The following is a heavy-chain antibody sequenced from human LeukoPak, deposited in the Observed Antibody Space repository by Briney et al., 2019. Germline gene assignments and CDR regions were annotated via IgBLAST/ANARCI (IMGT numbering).Heavy chain of an antibody. Sequence: SETLSLTCTVSGGSISSSSYYWGWIRQPPGKGLEWIGSIFYSGSTYYNPSLKSRVTVSLDTSKNQFSLKLSSVTAADTAVYYCARVSLVRGAPDYYFDYWGQGTLVTVSS. J-gene: IGHJ4*02. CDR2: IFYSGST. CDR1: GGSISSSSYY. V-gene: IGHV4-39*07. D-gene: IGHD3-10*01. CDR3: ARVSLVRGAPDYYFDY.